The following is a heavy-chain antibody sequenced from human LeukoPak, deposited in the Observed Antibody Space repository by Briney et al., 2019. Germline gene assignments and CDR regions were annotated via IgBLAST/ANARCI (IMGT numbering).Heavy chain of an antibody. CDR2: IYTSGST. V-gene: IGHV4-61*02. Sequence: SQTLSLTCTVSGGSISSGSYYWSWIRQPAGKGLEWIGRIYTSGSTNYNPSLKSRVTISVDRSKNQFSLKLSSVTAADTAVYYCARVSGYSYGPPLGAFDIWGQGTMVTVSS. CDR1: GGSISSGSYY. D-gene: IGHD5-18*01. J-gene: IGHJ3*02. CDR3: ARVSGYSYGPPLGAFDI.